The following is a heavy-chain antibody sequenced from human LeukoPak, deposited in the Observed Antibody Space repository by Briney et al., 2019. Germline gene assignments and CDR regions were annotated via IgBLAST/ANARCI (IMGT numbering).Heavy chain of an antibody. CDR3: ASSGYCSSTSCPADY. J-gene: IGHJ4*02. Sequence: SETLPLTCAVYGGSFSGYYWSWIRQPPGKGLEWIGEINHSGSTNYNPSLKSRVTISVDTSKNQFSLKLSSVTAADTAVYYCASSGYCSSTSCPADYWGQGTLVTVSS. V-gene: IGHV4-34*01. CDR1: GGSFSGYY. CDR2: INHSGST. D-gene: IGHD2-2*01.